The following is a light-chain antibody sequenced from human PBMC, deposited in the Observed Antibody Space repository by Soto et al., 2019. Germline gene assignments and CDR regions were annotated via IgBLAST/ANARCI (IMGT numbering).Light chain of an antibody. CDR2: AAS. J-gene: IGKJ5*01. V-gene: IGKV1-12*01. CDR1: QGISSW. Sequence: DIRMTEPPAGRCASLRYRVTLPCRTSQGISSWLAWYQQKPGKAPKLLIYAASSLQSGVPSRFSGSGSGTDFTLTISSLQPEDFATYYCQQANSFPHTFGQGTRLEI. CDR3: QQANSFPHT.